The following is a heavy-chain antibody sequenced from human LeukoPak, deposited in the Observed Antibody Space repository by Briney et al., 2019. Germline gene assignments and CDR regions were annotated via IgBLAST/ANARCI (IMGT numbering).Heavy chain of an antibody. Sequence: GGSLRLSCAASGFTFSSYSMNWVRQAPGKGLEWVSSISSSSSYIYYADSVEGRFTISRDNAKNSLYLQMNSLRAEDTAVYYCARDRGKIYSRWGQGTLVTVSS. CDR3: ARDRGKIYSR. CDR2: ISSSSSYI. CDR1: GFTFSSYS. V-gene: IGHV3-21*01. D-gene: IGHD6-13*01. J-gene: IGHJ4*02.